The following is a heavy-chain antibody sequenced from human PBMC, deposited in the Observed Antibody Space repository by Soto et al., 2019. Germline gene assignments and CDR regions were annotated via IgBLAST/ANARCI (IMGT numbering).Heavy chain of an antibody. CDR3: ARDRQNYGSLDY. CDR2: INSYNGVT. CDR1: GYTLSNNYG. V-gene: IGHV1-18*01. J-gene: IGHJ4*02. D-gene: IGHD4-17*01. Sequence: QVQLVQSGAEVKNPGASVKVSCRASGYTLSNNYGISWVRQAPGQWLEWMGWINSYNGVTNNARKFQDRVTLTTEASTTTAYMELRSLRSDDTAIYYCARDRQNYGSLDYWGQGTLVTVSS.